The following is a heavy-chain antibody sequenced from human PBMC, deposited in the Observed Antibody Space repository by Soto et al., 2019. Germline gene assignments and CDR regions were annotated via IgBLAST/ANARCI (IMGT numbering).Heavy chain of an antibody. CDR1: GGSFSGYY. V-gene: IGHV4-34*01. J-gene: IGHJ6*02. CDR3: ARERVVAAIRGGYYYYGMDV. CDR2: INHSGST. D-gene: IGHD2-15*01. Sequence: QVQLQQWGAGLLKPSETLSLTCAVYGGSFSGYYWSWIRQPPGKGLEWIGEINHSGSTNYNPSLKSRVTISVDTSKNQFSLKLSSVTAADTAVYYCARERVVAAIRGGYYYYGMDVWGQGTTVTVSS.